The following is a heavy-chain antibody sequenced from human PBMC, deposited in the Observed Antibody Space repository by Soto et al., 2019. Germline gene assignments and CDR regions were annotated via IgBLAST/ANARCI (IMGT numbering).Heavy chain of an antibody. CDR1: GYTFTSYD. CDR3: ARGIFNIATNNFEGNWFDP. J-gene: IGHJ5*02. D-gene: IGHD6-13*01. V-gene: IGHV1-8*01. Sequence: QVQLVQSGAEVKKPGASVKVSCKASGYTFTSYDINWVRQATGQGLEWMGWMNPNSGNTGYAQKFQGSVTMTRNTSISTAYMELSSLRSEDTAVYYCARGIFNIATNNFEGNWFDPWGQGTLVTVSS. CDR2: MNPNSGNT.